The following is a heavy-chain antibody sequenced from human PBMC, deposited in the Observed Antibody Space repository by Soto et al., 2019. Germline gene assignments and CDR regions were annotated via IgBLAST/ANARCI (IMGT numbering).Heavy chain of an antibody. V-gene: IGHV4-39*01. Sequence: PSETLSLTCTVSGGSISSTRYYWGWIRQPPGKGLEWIGTTYYTGSTYYNPSLKSRVTISVGMSKNQFSLKVRSVTAADTAVYYCVSGPGTTADYSGQGTLVTVSS. CDR1: GGSISSTRYY. D-gene: IGHD1-1*01. CDR3: VSGPGTTADY. J-gene: IGHJ4*02. CDR2: TYYTGST.